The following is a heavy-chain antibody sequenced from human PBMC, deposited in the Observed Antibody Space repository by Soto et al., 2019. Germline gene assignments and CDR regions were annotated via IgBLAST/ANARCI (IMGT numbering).Heavy chain of an antibody. Sequence: QVQLQESGPGLVKPSQTLSLTCTVSGGSISSGNYYWSWLRQPPGKGLEWIAYIHYSGDTYYNPSLKSLVTTSVDTSKNQFSLKLSSVTAADTAVYYCAREVIAVTVSDAFDIWGQGTVVTVSS. CDR1: GGSISSGNYY. D-gene: IGHD6-19*01. V-gene: IGHV4-30-4*01. CDR2: IHYSGDT. J-gene: IGHJ3*02. CDR3: AREVIAVTVSDAFDI.